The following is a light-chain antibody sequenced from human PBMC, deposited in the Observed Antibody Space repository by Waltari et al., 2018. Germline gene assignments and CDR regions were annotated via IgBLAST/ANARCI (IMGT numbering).Light chain of an antibody. CDR3: QQRSNWPPT. Sequence: EIVLTQSPATLSLSPGERATLPCSASQRVSSYLAWYQQKPGQAPRLLIYDASNRATGIPARFSGSGSGTDFTLTISSLEPEDFAVYYCQQRSNWPPTFGGGTKVEIK. V-gene: IGKV3-11*01. J-gene: IGKJ4*01. CDR2: DAS. CDR1: QRVSSY.